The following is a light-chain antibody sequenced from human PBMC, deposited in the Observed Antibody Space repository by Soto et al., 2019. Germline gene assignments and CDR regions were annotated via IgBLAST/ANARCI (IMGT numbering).Light chain of an antibody. CDR2: RTN. J-gene: IGLJ3*02. CDR3: VLYMGRGIGV. V-gene: IGLV8-61*01. CDR1: SGSVSTTHY. Sequence: QTVVTQEPSLSVSPGGTVTLTCDLSSGSVSTTHYPSWCQQTPGQPPRTLIFRTNTRSSGVPDRFSGSILGNKAALTITGAQADDVSDYYCVLYMGRGIGVFGGGTKLTVL.